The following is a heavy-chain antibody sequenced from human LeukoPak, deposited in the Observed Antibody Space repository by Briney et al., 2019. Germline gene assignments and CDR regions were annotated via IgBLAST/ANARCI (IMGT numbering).Heavy chain of an antibody. Sequence: SETLSLTCTVSGGSISSYYWSWIRQPPGKGLEWIGYIYYSGSTNYNPSLKSRVTISVDTSKNQFSLKLSSVTAADAAVYYCARGHCSSTSCYHPWGEWFDPWGQGTLVTVSS. CDR1: GGSISSYY. V-gene: IGHV4-59*01. CDR3: ARGHCSSTSCYHPWGEWFDP. CDR2: IYYSGST. J-gene: IGHJ5*02. D-gene: IGHD2-2*01.